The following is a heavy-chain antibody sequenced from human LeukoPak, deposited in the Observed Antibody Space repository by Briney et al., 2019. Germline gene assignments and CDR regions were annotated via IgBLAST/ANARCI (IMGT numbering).Heavy chain of an antibody. CDR2: ISWNSGTM. V-gene: IGHV3-9*01. J-gene: IGHJ4*02. Sequence: GGSLRLSCAASGFTFDDYAMHWVRQGPGRGLEWVSGISWNSGTMDYADSVKGRFTISRDNSKNTLYLQMNSLRAEDTAVYYCAKWIIVVVPAENFDYWGQGTLVTVSS. CDR3: AKWIIVVVPAENFDY. CDR1: GFTFDDYA. D-gene: IGHD2-2*01.